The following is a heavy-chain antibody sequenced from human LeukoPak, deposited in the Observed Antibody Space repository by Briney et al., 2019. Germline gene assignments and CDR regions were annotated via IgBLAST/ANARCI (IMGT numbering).Heavy chain of an antibody. V-gene: IGHV1-18*01. CDR3: ARASTSLRFLEGLTHYYYHYYIDA. CDR1: GYTFTSYG. J-gene: IGHJ6*03. CDR2: ISAYSLNT. Sequence: GASVKVSCKASGYTFTSYGISWVRQAPGQGLEWMGWISAYSLNTNYAQNFQGRVTMTTDTSTSTAYMELRSLRSEDTAVYYCARASTSLRFLEGLTHYYYHYYIDAWGKGTPVTVSS. D-gene: IGHD3-3*01.